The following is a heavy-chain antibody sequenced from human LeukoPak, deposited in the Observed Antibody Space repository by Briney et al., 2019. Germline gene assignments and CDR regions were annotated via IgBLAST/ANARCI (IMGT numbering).Heavy chain of an antibody. J-gene: IGHJ3*02. D-gene: IGHD2-21*02. CDR1: GFTFSSYE. Sequence: PGGSLRLSCAASGFTFSSYEVNWVRQAPGKGLEWVSYISSSGSTIYYADSVKGRFTISRDNAKNSLYLQMNSLRAEDTAVYYCARDQGRFKDCGGDCYAAFDIWGQGTMVTVSS. CDR2: ISSSGSTI. CDR3: ARDQGRFKDCGGDCYAAFDI. V-gene: IGHV3-48*03.